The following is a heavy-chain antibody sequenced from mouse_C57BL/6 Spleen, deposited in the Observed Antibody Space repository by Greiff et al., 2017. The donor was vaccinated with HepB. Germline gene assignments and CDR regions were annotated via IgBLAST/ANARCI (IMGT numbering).Heavy chain of an antibody. V-gene: IGHV5-17*01. D-gene: IGHD6-1*01. CDR1: GFTFSDYG. Sequence: EVKLVESGGGLVKPGGSLKLSCAASGFTFSDYGMHWVRQAPEKGLEWVAYISSGSSTIYYADTVKGRFTISRDNAKNTLFLQMTSLRSEDTAMYYCARGSGDYVDYWGQGTTLTVSS. CDR2: ISSGSSTI. J-gene: IGHJ2*01. CDR3: ARGSGDYVDY.